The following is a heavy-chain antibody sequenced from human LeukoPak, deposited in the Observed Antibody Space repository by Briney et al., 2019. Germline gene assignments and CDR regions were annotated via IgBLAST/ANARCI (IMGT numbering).Heavy chain of an antibody. V-gene: IGHV3-23*01. CDR3: AKGDSSGWYFGTDAFDI. J-gene: IGHJ3*02. CDR2: ISGSGGST. CDR1: GFTFSSYA. D-gene: IGHD6-19*01. Sequence: GGSLRLSCAAYGFTFSSYAMSWDSQAPGKGLEWVSAISGSGGSTYYADSVKGRFTISRDKSKNTLYLQMNSLRAEDTAVYYCAKGDSSGWYFGTDAFDIWGQGTMVTVSS.